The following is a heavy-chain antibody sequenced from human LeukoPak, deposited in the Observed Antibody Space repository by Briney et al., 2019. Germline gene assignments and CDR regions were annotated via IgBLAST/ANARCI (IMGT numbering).Heavy chain of an antibody. J-gene: IGHJ3*02. Sequence: ASVKVSCKASGYTFTSYDINWVRQATGQGLEWMGWMNHNSGNTGYAQKFQGRVTMTRNTSISTAYMELSSLRSEDTAVYYCAGRPLRNYYDILTGYSNDAFDIWGQGTMVTVSS. CDR3: AGRPLRNYYDILTGYSNDAFDI. CDR2: MNHNSGNT. D-gene: IGHD3-9*01. V-gene: IGHV1-8*01. CDR1: GYTFTSYD.